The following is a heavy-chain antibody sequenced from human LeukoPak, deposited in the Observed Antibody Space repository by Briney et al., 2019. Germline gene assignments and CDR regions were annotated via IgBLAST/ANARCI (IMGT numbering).Heavy chain of an antibody. J-gene: IGHJ4*02. CDR1: GYSISSGYY. Sequence: PSETLSLTCAVSGYSISSGYYWGWIRQPPGKGLEWIGSIYHSGSTYYNPSLKSRVTISVDTSKNQFSLKLSSVNAADTAVYYCARGTIRYYFDYWGQGSLGTVSS. CDR3: ARGTIRYYFDY. CDR2: IYHSGST. D-gene: IGHD4-17*01. V-gene: IGHV4-38-2*01.